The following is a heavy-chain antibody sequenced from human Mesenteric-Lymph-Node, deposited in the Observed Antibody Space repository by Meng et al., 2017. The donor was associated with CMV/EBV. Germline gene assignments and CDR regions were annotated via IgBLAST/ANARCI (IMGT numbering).Heavy chain of an antibody. D-gene: IGHD2-15*01. CDR3: ARGSDIPVNNY. J-gene: IGHJ4*02. Sequence: QVQLQQWGAGRLKPSETLSLTCAVYVGSSSGYYWSWIRQPPGKGLEWIGEINHSGVPNYNPSLKSRVTISPDRSKNQFSLKLSSVTAEDTAVYYCARGSDIPVNNYWGQGTLVTVSS. CDR2: INHSGVP. CDR1: VGSSSGYY. V-gene: IGHV4-34*01.